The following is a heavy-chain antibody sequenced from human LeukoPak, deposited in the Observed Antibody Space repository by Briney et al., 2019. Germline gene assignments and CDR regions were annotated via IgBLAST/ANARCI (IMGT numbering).Heavy chain of an antibody. CDR3: TRAGSGSGWYFDY. V-gene: IGHV1-18*01. Sequence: ASVKVSCKASGYDFTSVGITWVRRAPGQGLEWMGWISPYNGNTRYAQKFQGRVAMTTDTSTTTAYMELRGLRFNDTAVYYCTRAGSGSGWYFDYWGQGTLVTVSS. CDR1: GYDFTSVG. J-gene: IGHJ4*02. D-gene: IGHD6-19*01. CDR2: ISPYNGNT.